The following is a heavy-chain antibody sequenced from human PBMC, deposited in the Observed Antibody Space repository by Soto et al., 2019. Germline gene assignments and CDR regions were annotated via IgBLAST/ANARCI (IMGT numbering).Heavy chain of an antibody. CDR3: ARGAKNVYAMDV. Sequence: GGSLRLSCAASGFAFSTYWMHWVRQAPGKGLLWVSRIKFDESSTYYGDSVKGRFTISRDDAKNTLFLQMNGLRVDDTAVYYCARGAKNVYAMDVWGQGTTVTSP. D-gene: IGHD1-1*01. CDR2: IKFDESST. V-gene: IGHV3-74*01. CDR1: GFAFSTYW. J-gene: IGHJ6*02.